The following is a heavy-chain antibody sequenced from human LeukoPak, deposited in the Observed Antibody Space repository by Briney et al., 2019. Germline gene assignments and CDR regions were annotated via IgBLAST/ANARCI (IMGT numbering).Heavy chain of an antibody. CDR1: GGTFSSYA. D-gene: IGHD3-10*01. V-gene: IGHV1-18*01. J-gene: IGHJ6*03. CDR2: ISAYNGNT. Sequence: ASVKVSCKASGGTFSSYAISWVRQAPGQGLEWMGWISAYNGNTNYAQKLQGRVTMTTDTSTSTAYMELRSLRSDDTAVYYCARRVTYYYGSGSYSYYMDVWGKGTTVTISS. CDR3: ARRVTYYYGSGSYSYYMDV.